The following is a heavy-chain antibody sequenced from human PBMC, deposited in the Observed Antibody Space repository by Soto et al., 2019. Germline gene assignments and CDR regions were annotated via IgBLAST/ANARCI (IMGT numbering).Heavy chain of an antibody. CDR1: GFTFSSYS. J-gene: IGHJ6*02. CDR3: ARDHRPTDGMDV. V-gene: IGHV3-21*01. CDR2: ISSSSSYI. Sequence: GGSLRLSCAASGFTFSSYSMNWVRQAPGKGLEWVSSISSSSSYIYYADSVKGRFTISRDNAKNSLYLQMNSLRAEDTAVYYCARDHRPTDGMDVWGQGTTVTVSS.